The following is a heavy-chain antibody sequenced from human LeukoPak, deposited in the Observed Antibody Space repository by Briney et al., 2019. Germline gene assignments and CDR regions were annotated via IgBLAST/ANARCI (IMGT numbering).Heavy chain of an antibody. CDR1: GFTFSSYW. Sequence: QSGGSLRLSCAASGFTFSSYWMHWVRQAPGKGLVWVSRINSDGSSTSYADSVKGRFTISRDNAKNTLYLQLRSLRAEDTAVYYCAKDLSYTSGASDHWGQGTLVTVSS. V-gene: IGHV3-74*01. CDR2: INSDGSST. J-gene: IGHJ4*02. CDR3: AKDLSYTSGASDH. D-gene: IGHD6-19*01.